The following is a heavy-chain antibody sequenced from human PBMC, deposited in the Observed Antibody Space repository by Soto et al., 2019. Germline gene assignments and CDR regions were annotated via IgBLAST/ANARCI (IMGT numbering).Heavy chain of an antibody. J-gene: IGHJ5*02. D-gene: IGHD2-15*01. CDR1: GGSISSGGYS. V-gene: IGHV4-30-2*01. CDR3: ARTSGRWFPYNWFDP. Sequence: KTSETLSLTCAVSGGSISSGGYSWSWIRQPPGKGLEWIGYIYHSGSTYYNPSLKSRVTISVDRSKNQFSLKLSSVTAADTAVYYCARTSGRWFPYNWFDPWGQGTLVTVSS. CDR2: IYHSGST.